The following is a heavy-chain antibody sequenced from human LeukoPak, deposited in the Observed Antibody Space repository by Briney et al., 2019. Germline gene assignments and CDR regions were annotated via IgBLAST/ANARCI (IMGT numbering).Heavy chain of an antibody. J-gene: IGHJ6*02. CDR1: GGSISSYY. V-gene: IGHV4-59*08. Sequence: SETLSLTCTVSGGSISSYYWSWIRQPPGKGLEWIGYIYYSGSTNYNPSLKSRVTISVDTSKNQFSLKLSSVTAADTAVYYCARQEAVAGMDVWGQGTTVTVSS. CDR2: IYYSGST. D-gene: IGHD6-19*01. CDR3: ARQEAVAGMDV.